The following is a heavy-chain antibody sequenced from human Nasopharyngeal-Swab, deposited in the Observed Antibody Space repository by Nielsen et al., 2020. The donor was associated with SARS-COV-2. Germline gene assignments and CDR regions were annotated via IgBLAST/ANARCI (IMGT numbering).Heavy chain of an antibody. D-gene: IGHD6-19*01. J-gene: IGHJ4*02. CDR1: GFTFSSYA. CDR3: AKDPVSSRPPVGIFDY. CDR2: ISGSGGST. V-gene: IGHV3-23*01. Sequence: GESLKISCAASGFTFSSYAMSWVRQAPGKGLEWVSAISGSGGSTYYADSVKGRFTISRDNSKNTLYLQMNSLRAEDTAVYYCAKDPVSSRPPVGIFDYWGQGTLVTVSS.